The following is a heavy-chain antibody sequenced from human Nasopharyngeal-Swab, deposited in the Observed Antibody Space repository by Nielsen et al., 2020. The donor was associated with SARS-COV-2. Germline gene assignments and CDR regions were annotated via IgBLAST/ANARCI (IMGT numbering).Heavy chain of an antibody. V-gene: IGHV1-3*01. CDR1: GYTFTSYA. CDR2: INAGNGNT. D-gene: IGHD6-6*01. CDR3: ARDYSSSPLQLYYMDV. J-gene: IGHJ6*03. Sequence: ASVKVSCKASGYTFTSYAMHWVRQAPGQRLEWMGWINAGNGNTKYSQKFQGRVTITRDTSASTAYLELSSLRSEDTAVYYCARDYSSSPLQLYYMDVWGKGTTVTVSS.